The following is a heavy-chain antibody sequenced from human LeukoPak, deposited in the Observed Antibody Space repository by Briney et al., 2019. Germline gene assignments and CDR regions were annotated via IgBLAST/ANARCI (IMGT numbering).Heavy chain of an antibody. V-gene: IGHV1-2*02. D-gene: IGHD1-26*01. CDR1: GYTFTSYG. J-gene: IGHJ3*02. CDR2: VDTNSGGT. Sequence: ASVKVSCKASGYTFTSYGINWVRQAPGQGLEWMGWVDTNSGGTNYAQKFQGRVTMTRDTSITTAYIELSRLRSDDTAVYYCTRYMGSAATDAFDIWGQGTMVSVSS. CDR3: TRYMGSAATDAFDI.